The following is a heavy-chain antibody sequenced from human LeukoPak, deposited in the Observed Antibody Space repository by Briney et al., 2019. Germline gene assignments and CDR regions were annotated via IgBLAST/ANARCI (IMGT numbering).Heavy chain of an antibody. Sequence: GGSLRLSCAASGFTFSSYRMNWVRQAPGKGLEWVSYISPSSGTIYYADSVKGRFTISRDNAKNSLYLQMNSLRDEDTAVYYCVKELSPFDYWGQGTLVTVSS. D-gene: IGHD2-8*01. J-gene: IGHJ4*02. CDR1: GFTFSSYR. CDR2: ISPSSGTI. CDR3: VKELSPFDY. V-gene: IGHV3-48*02.